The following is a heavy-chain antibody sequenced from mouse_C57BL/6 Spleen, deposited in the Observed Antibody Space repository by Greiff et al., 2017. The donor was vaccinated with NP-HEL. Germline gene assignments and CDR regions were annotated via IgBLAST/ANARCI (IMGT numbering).Heavy chain of an antibody. J-gene: IGHJ2*01. CDR2: ISSGGSYT. CDR1: GFTFSSYG. V-gene: IGHV5-6*01. D-gene: IGHD4-1*02. CDR3: ARLQLGRFDY. Sequence: VQLKESGGDLVKPGGSLKLSCAASGFTFSSYGMSWVRQTPDKRLEGVATISSGGSYTYYPDSVKGRFTISRDNAKNTLYLQMSSLKSEDKAMYYCARLQLGRFDYWGQGTTLTVSS.